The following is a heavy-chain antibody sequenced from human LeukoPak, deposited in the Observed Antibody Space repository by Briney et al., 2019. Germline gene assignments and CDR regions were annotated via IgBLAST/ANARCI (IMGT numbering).Heavy chain of an antibody. CDR3: ARDVYGMDV. V-gene: IGHV1-2*04. J-gene: IGHJ6*02. Sequence: GASVKVSCKASGYTFTGYYIHWVRQAPGQGLEWMGWITPNSDGTNYAQKFQGWVTMTRDTSISTAYMELSRLRSDDTAVYYCARDVYGMDVWGQGTTVTVSS. CDR2: ITPNSDGT. CDR1: GYTFTGYY.